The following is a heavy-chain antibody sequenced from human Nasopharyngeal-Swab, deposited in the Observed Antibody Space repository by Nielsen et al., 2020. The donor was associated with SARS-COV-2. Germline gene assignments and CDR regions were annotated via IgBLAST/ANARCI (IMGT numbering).Heavy chain of an antibody. CDR3: ARGAARAFWYFDL. CDR1: GYGFTTYW. V-gene: IGHV5-51*01. J-gene: IGHJ2*01. Sequence: GESLKISCKGFGYGFTTYWIGWARQMPGKGLEWLGIIYPGDSDARYSPSFQGQVTMSADKTINTAYLQWSSLKASDSAIYYCARGAARAFWYFDLWGRGTLVTVSS. D-gene: IGHD6-6*01. CDR2: IYPGDSDA.